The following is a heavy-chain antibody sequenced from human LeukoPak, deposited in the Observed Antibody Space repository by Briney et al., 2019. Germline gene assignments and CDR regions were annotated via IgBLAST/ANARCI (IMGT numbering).Heavy chain of an antibody. D-gene: IGHD3-22*01. J-gene: IGHJ3*02. CDR2: IDWADDK. Sequence: SGPTLVNPTQTLTLTCTFSGFSLSTSGMRVSWIRQPPGKALEWLARIDWADDKFYSTSLKTRLTISKDTSKNQVVLTMTSMDPVETATYYCARAIRYDSSRGAFDIWGQGTMVTVSS. V-gene: IGHV2-70*04. CDR3: ARAIRYDSSRGAFDI. CDR1: GFSLSTSGMR.